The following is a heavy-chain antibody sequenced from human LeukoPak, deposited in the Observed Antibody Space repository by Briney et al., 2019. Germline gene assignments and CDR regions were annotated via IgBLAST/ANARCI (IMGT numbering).Heavy chain of an antibody. J-gene: IGHJ4*02. V-gene: IGHV4-39*07. CDR1: GGSISSSSYY. CDR2: IYYSGST. D-gene: IGHD3-22*01. Sequence: SETLSLTCTVSGGSISSSSYYWGWIRQPPGKGLEWIGRIYYSGSTYYNPSLKSRVTLSVDTSKNQFSLKLSSVTAADTAVYYCARDVSYYYDSSDHKLGFDYWGQGTLVTVSS. CDR3: ARDVSYYYDSSDHKLGFDY.